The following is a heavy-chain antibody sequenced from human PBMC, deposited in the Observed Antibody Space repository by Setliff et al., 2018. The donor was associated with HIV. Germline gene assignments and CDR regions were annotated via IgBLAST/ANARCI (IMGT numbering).Heavy chain of an antibody. J-gene: IGHJ4*02. D-gene: IGHD6-13*01. V-gene: IGHV3-66*02. CDR2: IYSSGDT. CDR3: ARPRLYSNALEY. Sequence: GGSLRLSCVASGLTFNRYWMSWVRQTPGEGLEWVSSIYSSGDTYHADSVKGRFTLSRDNSKNTVYLQMNSLRPEDTAVYYCARPRLYSNALEYWGQGTLVTVSS. CDR1: GLTFNRYW.